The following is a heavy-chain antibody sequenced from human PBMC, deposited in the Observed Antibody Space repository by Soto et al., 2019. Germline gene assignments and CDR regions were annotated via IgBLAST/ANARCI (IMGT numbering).Heavy chain of an antibody. CDR1: GFSLSTSGVG. Sequence: QITLKESGPTLVKPTQTLTLTCTFSGFSLSTSGVGVGWIRQPPGKALEWLALIYWDDDKRYSPSLRSRRTISKDTSKNQVVLTMTNMDPVDTATYYCIQSRCGGDCLQSYASHYYYGMDVWGQGTTVTVSS. D-gene: IGHD2-21*02. CDR2: IYWDDDK. J-gene: IGHJ6*02. CDR3: IQSRCGGDCLQSYASHYYYGMDV. V-gene: IGHV2-5*02.